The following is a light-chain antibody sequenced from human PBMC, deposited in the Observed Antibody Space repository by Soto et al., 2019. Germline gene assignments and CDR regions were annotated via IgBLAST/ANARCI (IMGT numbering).Light chain of an antibody. V-gene: IGKV1-33*01. CDR1: QDISNY. CDR3: QQYDNLPALT. J-gene: IGKJ4*01. CDR2: DAS. Sequence: QMTLSPSSLSASVGDRVTITCQASQDISNYLNWYQQKPGKAPKLLIYDASNLETGVPSRFSGSGSGTDFTFTISSLQPEDIATYYCQQYDNLPALTFGGGTKVEIK.